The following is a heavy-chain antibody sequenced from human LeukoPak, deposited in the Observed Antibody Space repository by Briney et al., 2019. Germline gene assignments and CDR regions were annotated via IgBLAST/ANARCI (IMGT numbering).Heavy chain of an antibody. J-gene: IGHJ5*01. Sequence: PGGSLRLSCAASEFSVGSNYMTWVRQAPGKGLEWVSLIYSGGSTYYADSVKGRFTISRDNAKNSLYLQMDSLTADDTAVYYCARLTGPQWLLLPFWFDSWGQGTLVTVSS. CDR3: ARLTGPQWLLLPFWFDS. D-gene: IGHD3-22*01. CDR2: IYSGGST. V-gene: IGHV3-66*04. CDR1: EFSVGSNY.